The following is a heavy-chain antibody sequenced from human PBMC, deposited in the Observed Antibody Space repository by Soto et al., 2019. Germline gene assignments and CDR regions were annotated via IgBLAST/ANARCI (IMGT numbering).Heavy chain of an antibody. J-gene: IGHJ4*02. Sequence: QVQLVESGGGVVQPGRSLRLSCAASGFTFSTDAMHWVRQAPGKGLEWVAIISYDGNNKYNANSVKGRFTISRDKSKSTLYLQINSLRGEDMAIYYCARGGYCTSAICPPPHWGQGTLVTVSS. CDR1: GFTFSTDA. D-gene: IGHD2-2*01. CDR3: ARGGYCTSAICPPPH. CDR2: ISYDGNNK. V-gene: IGHV3-30*14.